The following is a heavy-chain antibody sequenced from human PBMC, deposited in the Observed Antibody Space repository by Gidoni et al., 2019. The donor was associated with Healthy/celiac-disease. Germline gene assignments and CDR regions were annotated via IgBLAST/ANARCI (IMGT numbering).Heavy chain of an antibody. J-gene: IGHJ6*02. CDR3: ARSQARSLYRYGMDV. CDR1: GFTFSSYA. V-gene: IGHV3-23*01. Sequence: EVQLLESGGGLVQPGGSLRLSCAASGFTFSSYAMSWVRQAPGKGLEWVSAISGSGGSTYYADSVKGRFTISRDNSKNTLYLQMNSLRAEDTAVYYCARSQARSLYRYGMDVWGQGTTVTVSS. D-gene: IGHD5-12*01. CDR2: ISGSGGST.